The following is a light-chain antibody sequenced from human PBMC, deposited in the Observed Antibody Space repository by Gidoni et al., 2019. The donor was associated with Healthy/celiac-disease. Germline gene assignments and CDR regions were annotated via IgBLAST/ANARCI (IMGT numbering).Light chain of an antibody. J-gene: IGLJ3*02. V-gene: IGLV1-40*01. CDR2: GNI. Sequence: QSVLTQPPSVSGAPGQRVTISCIGRGSNIGAGYDVHWYQQLPGRVPKLLIYGNINRPSGVPDRFSGSTSGTSASLAITGLQPEDEADYYCQSFDSGLTGSVFGGGTRLTVL. CDR3: QSFDSGLTGSV. CDR1: GSNIGAGYD.